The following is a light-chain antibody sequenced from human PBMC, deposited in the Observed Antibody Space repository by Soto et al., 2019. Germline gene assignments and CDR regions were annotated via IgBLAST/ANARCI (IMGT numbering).Light chain of an antibody. CDR1: SRDVGGYNY. J-gene: IGLJ1*01. V-gene: IGLV2-14*01. CDR2: DVS. Sequence: QSALTQPASVSGSPGQSITISCTGTSRDVGGYNYVSWYQQHPGKAPKLMIYDVSNRPSGVSNRFSGSKSGNTASLTISGLQAEDEADYYCSRSTPYVFGTGTKLTVL. CDR3: SRSTPYV.